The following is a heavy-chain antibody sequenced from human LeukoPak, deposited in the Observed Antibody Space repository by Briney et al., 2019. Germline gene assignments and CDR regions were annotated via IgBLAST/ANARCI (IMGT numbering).Heavy chain of an antibody. CDR3: ARAVGATHGLFDY. J-gene: IGHJ4*02. V-gene: IGHV3-48*04. Sequence: GGSLRLSCVASGFSLGTYVMNWVRQTPGKGLEWVSYISSSGSTIYYADSVKGRFTISRDNAKNSLYLQMNSLRAEDTAVYYCARAVGATHGLFDYWGQGTLVTVSS. CDR1: GFSLGTYV. CDR2: ISSSGSTI. D-gene: IGHD1-26*01.